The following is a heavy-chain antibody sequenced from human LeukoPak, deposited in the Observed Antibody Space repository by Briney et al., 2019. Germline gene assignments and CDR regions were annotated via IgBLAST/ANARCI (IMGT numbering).Heavy chain of an antibody. CDR3: AKDVFYYDSSGYYQADS. J-gene: IGHJ4*02. CDR1: GFTFSSYG. V-gene: IGHV3-30*02. D-gene: IGHD3-22*01. CDR2: IRYDGSNK. Sequence: GGSLRLSCAASGFTFSSYGMHWVRQAPGKGLEWVAFIRYDGSNKYYADSVKGRFTISRDNSKNTLYLQMNSLRAEDTAVYYCAKDVFYYDSSGYYQADSWGQGTLVTVSS.